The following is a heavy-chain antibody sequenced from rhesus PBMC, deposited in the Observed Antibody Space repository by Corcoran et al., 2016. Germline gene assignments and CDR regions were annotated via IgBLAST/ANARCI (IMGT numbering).Heavy chain of an antibody. Sequence: EVQLVESGGGLVQPGGSLRLSCAASGFTFSNVWMNWVRQAPGKGLEWVARIKSKADGGTADYAASVNGGFTISRDDSKNTLYLQMSSLKTEDTAVYYCTSLNYNIWTGLLPDYWGQGVLVTVSS. CDR3: TSLNYNIWTGLLPDY. D-gene: IGHD3-3*01. J-gene: IGHJ4*01. CDR2: IKSKADGGTA. V-gene: IGHV3-30*01. CDR1: GFTFSNVW.